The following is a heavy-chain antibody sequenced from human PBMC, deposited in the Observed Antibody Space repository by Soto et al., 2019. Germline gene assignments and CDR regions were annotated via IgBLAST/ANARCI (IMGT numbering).Heavy chain of an antibody. CDR1: GGTFSSYA. Sequence: QVQLVQSGAEVKKPGSSVKVSCKASGGTFSSYAISWVRQAPGQGLEWMGGIIPICGTANYAQKFQGRVTITADESTSTAYMEVSSLRSEDTAAYYCAREGDYGDYTFDYWGQGTLVTVSS. J-gene: IGHJ4*02. D-gene: IGHD4-17*01. CDR3: AREGDYGDYTFDY. CDR2: IIPICGTA. V-gene: IGHV1-69*01.